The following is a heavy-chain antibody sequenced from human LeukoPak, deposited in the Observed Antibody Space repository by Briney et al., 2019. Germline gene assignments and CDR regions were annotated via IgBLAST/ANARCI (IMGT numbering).Heavy chain of an antibody. Sequence: SETLSLTCAVYGGSFSGYYWSWVRQPPGKGLERIGEINHSGSTNYNPSLKSRVTISVDTSKNQFSLKLSSVPALDTAVYYCAGRCSSTNCFVWYFDSWGRSTLVPVSS. D-gene: IGHD2-2*01. J-gene: IGHJ2*01. CDR2: INHSGST. CDR1: GGSFSGYY. CDR3: AGRCSSTNCFVWYFDS. V-gene: IGHV4-34*01.